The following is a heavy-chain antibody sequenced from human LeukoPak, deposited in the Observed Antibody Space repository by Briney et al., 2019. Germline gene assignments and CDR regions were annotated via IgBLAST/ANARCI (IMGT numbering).Heavy chain of an antibody. J-gene: IGHJ6*03. CDR3: ARARGDSPRIYYYMDV. V-gene: IGHV4-30-4*08. D-gene: IGHD3-16*01. Sequence: PSQTLSLTCTVSGGSIRSSGDFWNWIRQHPGKGLEWIGYIYYIGTAYYNPSLRSRVALSADTSKNQFSLKLNSVTVADSAVYFCARARGDSPRIYYYMDVWGKGTTVTVYS. CDR2: IYYIGTA. CDR1: GGSIRSSGDF.